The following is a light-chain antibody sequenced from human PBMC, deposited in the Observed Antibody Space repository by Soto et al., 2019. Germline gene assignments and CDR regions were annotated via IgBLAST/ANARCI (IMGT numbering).Light chain of an antibody. J-gene: IGKJ1*01. CDR2: DAS. V-gene: IGKV3-11*01. Sequence: EIVLTHSPGTLSLSPWERATLSCRASQSLNRDLAWYQQKPGQSPRLLIYDASNRATGIPARFSGSGSGTDFTLTISSLEPEDFAVYYCQQRSNWWTFGQGTKVDIK. CDR3: QQRSNWWT. CDR1: QSLNRD.